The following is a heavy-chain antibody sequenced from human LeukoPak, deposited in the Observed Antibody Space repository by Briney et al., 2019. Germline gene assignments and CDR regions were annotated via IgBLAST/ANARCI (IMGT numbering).Heavy chain of an antibody. CDR1: GGSISSYY. CDR3: AGGPAFTGYGDYGYYFDY. CDR2: IYYSGST. J-gene: IGHJ4*02. V-gene: IGHV4-59*12. Sequence: KPSETLSLTCTVSGGSISSYYWSWIRQPPGKGLEWIGYIYYSGSTNYNPSLKSRVTISVDTSKNQFSLKVNSVTAADTAVYYCAGGPAFTGYGDYGYYFDYWGQGTLVTVSS. D-gene: IGHD4-17*01.